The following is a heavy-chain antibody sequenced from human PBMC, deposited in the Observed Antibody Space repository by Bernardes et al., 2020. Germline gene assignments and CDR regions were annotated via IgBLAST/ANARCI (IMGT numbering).Heavy chain of an antibody. Sequence: GGSLRLSCAASGFTVSSNYMSWVRQAPGKGLEWVSVIYSGGSTYYADSVKGRFTISRDNAKNTLYLQINSLRVEDSAVYYCARDSYTAADNWGQGAPVTVSS. D-gene: IGHD3-16*02. CDR1: GFTVSSNY. J-gene: IGHJ4*02. V-gene: IGHV3-53*01. CDR2: IYSGGST. CDR3: ARDSYTAADN.